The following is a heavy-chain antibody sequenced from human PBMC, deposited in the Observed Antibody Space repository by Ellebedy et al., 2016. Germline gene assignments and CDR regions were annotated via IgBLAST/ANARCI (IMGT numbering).Heavy chain of an antibody. J-gene: IGHJ3*02. V-gene: IGHV3-48*04. CDR2: IRSNNRTI. CDR1: GFTFSDYG. D-gene: IGHD3-10*01. CDR3: ARGGLTMVRGIISDAFDI. Sequence: GESLKISCVASGFTFSDYGMDWVRQAPGKGLEWVSYIRSNNRTIFYAESVKGRFTISRDNAKNALYLQMNNLRAEDTAVYFCARGGLTMVRGIISDAFDIWGQGTMVTVSS.